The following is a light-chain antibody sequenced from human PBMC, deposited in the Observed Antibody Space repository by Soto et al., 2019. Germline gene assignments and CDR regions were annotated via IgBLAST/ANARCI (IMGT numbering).Light chain of an antibody. Sequence: EIVLTQSPGTLSLSPGEGATLSCRASQDVDNNFLAWYQQRPGQAPRLLLYASSRRATGIPDRFSGSGSGTDFTLTISIVGPEDIAVYFCHQYYSSITFGGGTKVEVK. CDR1: QDVDNNF. V-gene: IGKV3-20*01. CDR3: HQYYSSIT. J-gene: IGKJ4*01. CDR2: ASS.